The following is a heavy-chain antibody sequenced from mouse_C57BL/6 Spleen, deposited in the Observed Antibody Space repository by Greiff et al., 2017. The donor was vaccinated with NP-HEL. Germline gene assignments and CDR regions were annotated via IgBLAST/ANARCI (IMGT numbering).Heavy chain of an antibody. CDR1: GYTFTSYW. CDR3: ASSSPYYAMDY. D-gene: IGHD1-1*01. V-gene: IGHV1-50*01. CDR2: IDPSDSYT. J-gene: IGHJ4*01. Sequence: QVQLQQPGAELVKPGASVKLSCKASGYTFTSYWMQWVKQRPGQGLEWIGEIDPSDSYTNYNQKFKGKATLTVDTSSSTAYMQLSSLTSEDSAVYYCASSSPYYAMDYWGQGTSVTVSS.